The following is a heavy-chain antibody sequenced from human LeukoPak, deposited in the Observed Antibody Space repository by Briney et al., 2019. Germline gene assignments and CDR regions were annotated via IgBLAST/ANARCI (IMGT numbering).Heavy chain of an antibody. J-gene: IGHJ4*02. D-gene: IGHD5-12*01. CDR3: ASSVATIKSFDF. V-gene: IGHV1-18*01. CDR1: GYTFTSHG. CDR2: ISPYNGNT. Sequence: ASAKVSCKASGYTFTSHGISWVRRAPGQGLEWMGWISPYNGNTNYAQKFQGRVTMTTDTSTSTAYMELRSLRSDDTAVYYCASSVATIKSFDFWGQGTLVTVSA.